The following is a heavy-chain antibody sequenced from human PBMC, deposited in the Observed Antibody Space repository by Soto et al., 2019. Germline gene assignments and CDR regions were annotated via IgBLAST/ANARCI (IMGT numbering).Heavy chain of an antibody. CDR1: GYTFTSYA. CDR2: INAGNGNT. CDR3: ARARAEPLYNWLLQH. J-gene: IGHJ1*01. Sequence: ASVKVSCKASGYTFTSYAMHWVRQAPGQRLEWMGWINAGNGNTRYSQKFQGRVTITRDTSASTAYMELSSLRSEDTAVYYCARARAEPLYNWLLQHWGQGTLVTVSS. V-gene: IGHV1-3*01. D-gene: IGHD1-20*01.